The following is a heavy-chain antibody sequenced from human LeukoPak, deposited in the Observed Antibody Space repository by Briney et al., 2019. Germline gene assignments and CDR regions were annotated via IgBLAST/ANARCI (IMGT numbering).Heavy chain of an antibody. D-gene: IGHD2-2*01. Sequence: GASVKVSCKASGYTFTSYAMNWVRQAPGQGLEWMGWINTNTGNPTYAQGFTGRFVFSLDTSVSTAYLQISSLKAEDTAVYYCARGTSACSSTSCYEGDAFDIWGQGTMVTVSS. CDR3: ARGTSACSSTSCYEGDAFDI. CDR1: GYTFTSYA. J-gene: IGHJ3*02. CDR2: INTNTGNP. V-gene: IGHV7-4-1*02.